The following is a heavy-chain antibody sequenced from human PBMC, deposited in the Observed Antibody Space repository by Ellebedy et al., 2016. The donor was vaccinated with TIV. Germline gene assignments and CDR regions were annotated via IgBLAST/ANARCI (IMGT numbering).Heavy chain of an antibody. Sequence: GESLKISCAASGFTFSSYAMNWVRQTPGKGLEWVSIVSGSGGSTYYADSVKGRFIISRDNSKNTLYLQMNSLRAEDTTVYYCAGSPSTGYWGQGTLVTVSS. V-gene: IGHV3-23*01. J-gene: IGHJ4*02. CDR2: VSGSGGST. CDR1: GFTFSSYA. D-gene: IGHD4-17*01. CDR3: AGSPSTGY.